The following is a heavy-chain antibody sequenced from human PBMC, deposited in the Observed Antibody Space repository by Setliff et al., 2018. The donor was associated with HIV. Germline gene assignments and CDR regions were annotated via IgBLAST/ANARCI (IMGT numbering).Heavy chain of an antibody. CDR3: ARQGLTMNRGVPAPILYYFDY. V-gene: IGHV4-39*01. CDR1: GGSIISSSYY. CDR2: MYYRGTT. Sequence: PSETLSLTCTVSGGSIISSSYYWAWIRQPPGKGLEWIGTMYYRGTTYNNPSLKSRVTFSADTSKNQFSLTLNSVTATDTAVYYCARQGLTMNRGVPAPILYYFDYWGPGILVTVSS. J-gene: IGHJ4*02. D-gene: IGHD3-10*01.